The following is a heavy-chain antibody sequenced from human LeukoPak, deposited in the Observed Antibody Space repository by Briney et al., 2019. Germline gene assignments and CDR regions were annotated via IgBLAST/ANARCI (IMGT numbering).Heavy chain of an antibody. J-gene: IGHJ4*02. V-gene: IGHV4-59*01. CDR2: IYYSGST. Sequence: SETLSLTCAVYGGSFSGYYWSWIRQPPGKGLEWIGYIYYSGSTNYNPSLKSRVTISVDTSKNQFSLKLSSVTAADTAVYYCARDNGVLDYWGQGTLVTVSS. CDR3: ARDNGVLDY. D-gene: IGHD4-17*01. CDR1: GGSFSGYY.